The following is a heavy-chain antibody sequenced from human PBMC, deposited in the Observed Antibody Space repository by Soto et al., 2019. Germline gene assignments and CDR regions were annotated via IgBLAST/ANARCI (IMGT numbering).Heavy chain of an antibody. Sequence: TSETLSLTCAVSSGSISSSNWWSWVRQPPGKGLEWIGEIYHSGSTNYNPSLKSRVTISVDKSKNQFSLKLSSVTAADTAVYYCASKKFDCSSTSCYEGAIGYFDYWGQGTLVTVSS. V-gene: IGHV4-4*02. J-gene: IGHJ4*02. D-gene: IGHD2-2*01. CDR2: IYHSGST. CDR1: SGSISSSNW. CDR3: ASKKFDCSSTSCYEGAIGYFDY.